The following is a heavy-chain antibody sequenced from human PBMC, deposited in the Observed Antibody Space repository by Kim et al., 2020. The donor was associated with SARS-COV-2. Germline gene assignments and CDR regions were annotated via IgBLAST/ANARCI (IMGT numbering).Heavy chain of an antibody. J-gene: IGHJ5*02. V-gene: IGHV4-34*01. D-gene: IGHD6-19*01. CDR3: AREGPYSSGWGFDP. Sequence: TPSRKSRVTISVDTSKNQFSLKLSSVTAADTAVYYCAREGPYSSGWGFDPWGQGTLVTVSS.